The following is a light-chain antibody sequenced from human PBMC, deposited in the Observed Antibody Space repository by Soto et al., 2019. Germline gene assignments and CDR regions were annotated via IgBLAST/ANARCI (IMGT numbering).Light chain of an antibody. CDR3: SSYTTSNTRQIV. Sequence: QSALTQPASVSGSPGLSITISCTGTSSDVGGYNYVSWYQHHPGKAPKLIIYDVSNRPSGVSNPFSGSKSGNTASLTISGLQPEDEADYYCSSYTTSNTRQIVFGTGTKLTVL. CDR1: SSDVGGYNY. V-gene: IGLV2-14*03. J-gene: IGLJ1*01. CDR2: DVS.